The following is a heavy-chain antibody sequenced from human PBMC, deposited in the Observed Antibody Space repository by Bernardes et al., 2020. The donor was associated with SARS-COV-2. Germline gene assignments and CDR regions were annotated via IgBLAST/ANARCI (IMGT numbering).Heavy chain of an antibody. V-gene: IGHV7-4-1*02. CDR2: INTNTGNP. D-gene: IGHD3-9*01. CDR1: GYTFTSYA. CDR3: ASPLSQLRYFDFLYYGMDV. Sequence: ASVKVSCKASGYTFTSYAMNWVRQAPGQGLEWMGWINTNTGNPTYAQGFTGRFVFSLDTSVSTAYLQISSLKAEDTAVYYCASPLSQLRYFDFLYYGMDVWGQGTTVTVSS. J-gene: IGHJ6*02.